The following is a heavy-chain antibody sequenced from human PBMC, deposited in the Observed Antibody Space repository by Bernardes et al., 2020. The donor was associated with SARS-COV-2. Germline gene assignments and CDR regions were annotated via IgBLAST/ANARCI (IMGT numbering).Heavy chain of an antibody. V-gene: IGHV4-39*01. CDR1: GGSISSSSYY. Sequence: SETLSLTCTVSGGSISSSSYYWGWIRQPPGKGLEWIGSIYYSGSTYYNPSLKSRVTISVDTSKNQFSLKLSSVTAADTAVYYCARQDDVLLWFGEAKFDPWGQGTLVTVSS. CDR2: IYYSGST. J-gene: IGHJ5*02. D-gene: IGHD3-10*01. CDR3: ARQDDVLLWFGEAKFDP.